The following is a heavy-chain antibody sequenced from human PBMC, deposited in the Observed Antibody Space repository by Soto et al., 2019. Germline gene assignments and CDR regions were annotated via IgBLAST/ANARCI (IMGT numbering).Heavy chain of an antibody. CDR3: AKGDRYFDY. V-gene: IGHV3-30*18. CDR2: ISYDGSNK. Sequence: LRLSCAASGFTFSSYGMHWVRQAPGKGLEWVAVISYDGSNKYYADSVKGRFTISRDNSKNTLYLQMNSLRAEDTAVYYCAKGDRYFDYWGQGTLVTVSS. D-gene: IGHD2-21*02. J-gene: IGHJ4*02. CDR1: GFTFSSYG.